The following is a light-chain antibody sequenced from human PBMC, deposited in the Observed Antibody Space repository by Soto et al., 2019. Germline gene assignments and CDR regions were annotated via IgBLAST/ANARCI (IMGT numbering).Light chain of an antibody. J-gene: IGKJ1*01. Sequence: EIVITQSPATLSLSPGERATLSCRASQSLSSSQLAWYQQKLGQAPRLLIHDASSRATGISDRFTGSGAGTECTRTITTLEPEDVAVDYCQQYGSSTRTFGLGTKVDI. V-gene: IGKV3-20*01. CDR2: DAS. CDR3: QQYGSSTRT. CDR1: QSLSSSQ.